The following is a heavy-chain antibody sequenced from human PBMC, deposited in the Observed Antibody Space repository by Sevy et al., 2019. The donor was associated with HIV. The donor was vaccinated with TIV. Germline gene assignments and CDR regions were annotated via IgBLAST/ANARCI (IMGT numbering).Heavy chain of an antibody. Sequence: GGSLRLSCATSGFTFSTYAMSWVRQAPGKGLEWVSAISGSGGSTYYADSLKGQFTIFRDNSKHTLSPQMNNLRAEDTTVNSWAKGDRPFYGLNVWGQGTTVTVS. CDR3: AKGDRPFYGLNV. D-gene: IGHD3-16*01. CDR1: GFTFSTYA. CDR2: ISGSGGST. J-gene: IGHJ6*02. V-gene: IGHV3-23*01.